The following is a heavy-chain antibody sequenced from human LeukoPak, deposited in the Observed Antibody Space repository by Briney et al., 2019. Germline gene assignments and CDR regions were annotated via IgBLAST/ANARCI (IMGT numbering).Heavy chain of an antibody. D-gene: IGHD3-22*01. V-gene: IGHV1-46*01. CDR3: ARLLNYYDSSGYYQDGYFDY. Sequence: ASVKASCKASGYILTGYEMHWVRQAPGQGLEWMGIINPSGGSTSYAQKFQGRVTMTRDTSTSTVYMELSSLRSEDTAVYYCARLLNYYDSSGYYQDGYFDYWGQGTLVTVS. CDR1: GYILTGYE. CDR2: INPSGGST. J-gene: IGHJ4*02.